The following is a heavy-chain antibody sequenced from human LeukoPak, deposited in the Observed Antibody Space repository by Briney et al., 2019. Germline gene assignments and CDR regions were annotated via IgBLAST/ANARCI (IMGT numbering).Heavy chain of an antibody. CDR2: ISSSSSYI. D-gene: IGHD3-10*01. Sequence: PGGSLRLSCAASGFTFSSYAMNWVRQAPGKGLEWVSSISSSSSYIYYADSVKGRFTISRDNAKNSLYLQMNSLRAEDTAVYYCARGHGSGFDYWGQGTLVTVSS. CDR3: ARGHGSGFDY. J-gene: IGHJ4*02. V-gene: IGHV3-21*01. CDR1: GFTFSSYA.